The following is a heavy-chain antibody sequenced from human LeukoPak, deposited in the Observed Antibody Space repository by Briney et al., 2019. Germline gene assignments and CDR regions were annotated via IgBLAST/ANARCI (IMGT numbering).Heavy chain of an antibody. Sequence: SETLSLTCTVSGGSISSHYWSWIRQPPGKGLEWIGYIYYSGSTNCNPSLKSRVTISVDTSKNQFSLKLSSVTAADTAVYYCARARYTSSPNWFDPWGQGTLVTVSS. CDR1: GGSISSHY. CDR2: IYYSGST. CDR3: ARARYTSSPNWFDP. V-gene: IGHV4-59*11. J-gene: IGHJ5*02. D-gene: IGHD6-6*01.